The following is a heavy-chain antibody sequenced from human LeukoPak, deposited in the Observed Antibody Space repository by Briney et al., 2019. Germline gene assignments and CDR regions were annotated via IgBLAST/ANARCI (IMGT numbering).Heavy chain of an antibody. V-gene: IGHV3-23*01. CDR3: AKGGTAMVKYYFDY. CDR2: ISGSGGST. D-gene: IGHD5-18*01. J-gene: IGHJ4*02. CDR1: GFTFSSYA. Sequence: GGSLRLSCAASGFTFSSYAMSWVHQAPGKGLEWVSAISGSGGSTYYADSVKGRLTISRDNSKNTLYLQMNSLRAEDTAVYYCAKGGTAMVKYYFDYWGQGTLVSVSS.